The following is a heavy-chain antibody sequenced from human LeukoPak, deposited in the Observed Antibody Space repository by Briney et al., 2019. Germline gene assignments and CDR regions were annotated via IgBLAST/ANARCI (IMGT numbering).Heavy chain of an antibody. CDR3: ARAWEYCSSTSCYPNGMDV. V-gene: IGHV4-59*01. D-gene: IGHD2-2*01. CDR2: IYYSGST. J-gene: IGHJ6*02. Sequence: SETLSLTCTVSGGSISSYYWSWIRQPPGKGLEWIGYIYYSGSTNYNPSLKSRVTISVDTSKNQFSLKLSSVTAADTAVYYCARAWEYCSSTSCYPNGMDVWGQGTTVTVSS. CDR1: GGSISSYY.